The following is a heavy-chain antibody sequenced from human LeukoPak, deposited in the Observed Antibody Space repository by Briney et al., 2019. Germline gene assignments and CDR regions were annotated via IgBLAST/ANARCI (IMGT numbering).Heavy chain of an antibody. J-gene: IGHJ4*02. CDR3: ARGVSGSYYDYYFDY. Sequence: SETLSLTCAVSGYSISSGYYWGWIRQSPGKGLEWIGSIYHSGSTYYNPSLKSRVTISVDTSKNQFSLKLSSVTAADTAVYYCARGVSGSYYDYYFDYWGQGTLVTVSS. D-gene: IGHD3-10*01. V-gene: IGHV4-38-2*01. CDR2: IYHSGST. CDR1: GYSISSGYY.